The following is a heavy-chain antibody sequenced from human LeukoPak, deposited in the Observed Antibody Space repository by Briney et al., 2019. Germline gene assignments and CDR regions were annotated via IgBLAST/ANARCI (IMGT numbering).Heavy chain of an antibody. Sequence: TSETLSLTCTVSGGSISSYYWSWIRQPAGKGLEWIGRIYTSGSTNYNPSLKSRVTMSVDTSKNQFSLKLSSVTAADTAVYYCARGRTRHDYGDYGALGYWGQGTLVTVSS. CDR3: ARGRTRHDYGDYGALGY. D-gene: IGHD4-17*01. CDR1: GGSISSYY. CDR2: IYTSGST. V-gene: IGHV4-4*07. J-gene: IGHJ4*02.